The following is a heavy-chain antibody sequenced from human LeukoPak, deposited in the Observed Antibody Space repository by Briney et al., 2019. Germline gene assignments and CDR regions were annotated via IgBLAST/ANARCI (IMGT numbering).Heavy chain of an antibody. CDR1: GFTFSNYW. CDR2: IKQDGSEK. Sequence: GGSLRLSCAASGFTFSNYWMHWVRQAPGKGLEWVANIKQDGSEKYYVDSVKGRFTISRDNAKNSLYLQMNSLRAEDTAVYYCARDRIAYSGSYYYYYYMDVWGKGTTVTVSS. V-gene: IGHV3-7*01. D-gene: IGHD1-26*01. J-gene: IGHJ6*03. CDR3: ARDRIAYSGSYYYYYYMDV.